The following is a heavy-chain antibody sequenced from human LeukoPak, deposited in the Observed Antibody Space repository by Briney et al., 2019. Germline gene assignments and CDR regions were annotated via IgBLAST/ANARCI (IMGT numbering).Heavy chain of an antibody. CDR1: GYTFTSYG. V-gene: IGHV1-18*01. CDR2: VSAYNGNT. D-gene: IGHD6-13*01. J-gene: IGHJ4*02. CDR3: ARVEAAAPFDY. Sequence: ASVKVSCKASGYTFTSYGISWVRQAPGQGLEWMGWVSAYNGNTNYAQKLQGRATMTTDTSTSTAYMELRSLRSDDTAVYYCARVEAAAPFDYWGQGTLVTVSS.